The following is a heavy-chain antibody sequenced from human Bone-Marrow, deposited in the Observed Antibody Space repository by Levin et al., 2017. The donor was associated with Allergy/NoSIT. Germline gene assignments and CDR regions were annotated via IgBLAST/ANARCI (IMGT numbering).Heavy chain of an antibody. CDR1: GGSISSSNW. D-gene: IGHD2-8*02. CDR3: ARRNSSWVVFAFDM. J-gene: IGHJ3*02. CDR2: IYHSGST. V-gene: IGHV4-4*02. Sequence: TSETLSLTCAVSGGSISSSNWWNWVRQSPGGGLEWIGEIYHSGSTNYNPSLKNRIFISVDKSRNQFSLRLNSVTAADTALYYCARRNSSWVVFAFDMWGQGTLVTVSS.